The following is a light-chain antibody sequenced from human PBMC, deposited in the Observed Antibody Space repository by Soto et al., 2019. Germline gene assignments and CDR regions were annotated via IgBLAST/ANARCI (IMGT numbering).Light chain of an antibody. CDR3: QQYNSYPWA. CDR2: QAS. Sequence: DIPMTQSPSTLSASVGDRVTITCRASQSISSWLAWYQQKPGKAPKLLIYQASNLQTGVPSRFSGSGSGTVLTLTISSLQPDDFATYYCQQYNSYPWAFGQGTKVEIK. CDR1: QSISSW. V-gene: IGKV1-5*03. J-gene: IGKJ1*01.